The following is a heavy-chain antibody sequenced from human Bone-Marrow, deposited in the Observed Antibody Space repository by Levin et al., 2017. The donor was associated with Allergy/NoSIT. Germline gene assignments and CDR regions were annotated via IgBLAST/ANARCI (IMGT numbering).Heavy chain of an antibody. CDR2: VSAYNGNT. V-gene: IGHV1-18*01. J-gene: IGHJ6*03. Sequence: GESLKISCKASGYTFTNYAIGWVRQAPGHGLEWMGWVSAYNGNTIYAQKVQGRVTMTADTSTNTAYLELRSLRSDDTAVYYCARGRDYYYYMDVWGKGTTVTVSS. CDR3: ARGRDYYYYMDV. CDR1: GYTFTNYA.